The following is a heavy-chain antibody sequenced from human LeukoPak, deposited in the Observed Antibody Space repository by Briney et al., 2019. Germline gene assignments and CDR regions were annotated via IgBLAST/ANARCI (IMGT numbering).Heavy chain of an antibody. CDR3: ARIGYSSSGFDY. J-gene: IGHJ4*02. Sequence: GGSLRLSCAASGFIFNNYWMSWVRQAPGKGLEWVANIKQDGSEKHYVDSMKGRFTISRDNAKNSLYLQMNSLEVEDTAVYYCARIGYSSSGFDYWGRGTLVTVSS. CDR1: GFIFNNYW. D-gene: IGHD6-6*01. V-gene: IGHV3-7*01. CDR2: IKQDGSEK.